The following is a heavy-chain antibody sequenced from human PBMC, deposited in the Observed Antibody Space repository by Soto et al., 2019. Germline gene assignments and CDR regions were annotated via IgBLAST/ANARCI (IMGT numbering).Heavy chain of an antibody. D-gene: IGHD6-19*01. J-gene: IGHJ1*01. V-gene: IGHV1-18*01. CDR3: ARAARRIAVAGTCQH. CDR1: GYTFTSYG. Sequence: ASVKVSCKASGYTFTSYGISWVRQAPGQGLEWMGWISAYNGNTNYAQKLQGRVTMTTDTSTSTAYMELRSLRSDDTAVYYCARAARRIAVAGTCQHWGQGTLVTVSS. CDR2: ISAYNGNT.